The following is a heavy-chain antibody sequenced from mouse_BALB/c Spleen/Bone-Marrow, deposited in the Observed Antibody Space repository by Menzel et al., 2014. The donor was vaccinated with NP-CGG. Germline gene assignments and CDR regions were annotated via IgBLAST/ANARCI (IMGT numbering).Heavy chain of an antibody. J-gene: IGHJ4*01. Sequence: EVKLMESGGGLVQPGGSMKFSCVASGFTFSNYWMNWVRQSPEKGLEWVAEIRLKSNNYATHYAESVKGRFTISRDDSKSSVYLQMNNLRAEDTGIYYCTRRGRGYAMDYWGQGTSVTVSS. V-gene: IGHV6-6*02. CDR2: IRLKSNNYAT. CDR3: TRRGRGYAMDY. CDR1: GFTFSNYW.